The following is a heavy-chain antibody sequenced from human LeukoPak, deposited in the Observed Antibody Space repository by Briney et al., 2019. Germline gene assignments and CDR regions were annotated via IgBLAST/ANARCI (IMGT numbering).Heavy chain of an antibody. D-gene: IGHD3-22*01. Sequence: GGSLKLSCAASGFTFSGSAIHWVRQASGKGLEWVGRIRSKANSYATAYAASVTGRFAISRDDSKNTAYLQINSLQTEDTAVYYCTRPYYDSTGPLGYWGQGTLVTVSS. CDR3: TRPYYDSTGPLGY. CDR2: IRSKANSYAT. J-gene: IGHJ4*02. V-gene: IGHV3-73*01. CDR1: GFTFSGSA.